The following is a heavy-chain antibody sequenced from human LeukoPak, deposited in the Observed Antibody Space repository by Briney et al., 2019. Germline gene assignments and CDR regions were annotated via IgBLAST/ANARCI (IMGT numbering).Heavy chain of an antibody. V-gene: IGHV4-59*08. J-gene: IGHJ3*02. CDR3: ARLPSVGPNAFDI. D-gene: IGHD1-26*01. CDR1: GGSITGYY. CDR2: ISNSGFT. Sequence: SETLSLTCTVSGGSITGYYWNWIRQSPGKGLEWIGYISNSGFTKYNPSLKGRVTTSVDTPKNQVSLKLTSVTAADAAVYYCARLPSVGPNAFDIWGQGTLVTVSS.